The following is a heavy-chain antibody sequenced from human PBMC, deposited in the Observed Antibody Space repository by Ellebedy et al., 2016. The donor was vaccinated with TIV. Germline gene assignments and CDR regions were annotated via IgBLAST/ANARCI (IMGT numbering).Heavy chain of an antibody. J-gene: IGHJ1*01. Sequence: ASVKVSCXASGYTFTSYDINWVRQAPGQGLEWMGWINPVSGGTNYAQKFQGRVSMTRDTPISTAYLELSSLTSDDTAIYFCARGTKSSSSSWGQGTLVTVSS. D-gene: IGHD6-6*01. CDR2: INPVSGGT. CDR3: ARGTKSSSSS. V-gene: IGHV1-2*02. CDR1: GYTFTSYD.